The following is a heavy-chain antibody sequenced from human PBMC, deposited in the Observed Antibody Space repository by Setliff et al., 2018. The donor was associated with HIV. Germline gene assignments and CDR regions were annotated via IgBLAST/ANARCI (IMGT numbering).Heavy chain of an antibody. J-gene: IGHJ5*02. Sequence: PSETLSLTCIVSGDSISSGGFYWSWIRQLPGKGLEWIGYIYHSGSTHYNPSLKSRVTISVDTSKNEFSLKLSSVTAADTAVYYCARLNGSGSPWGQGTLVTVSS. CDR1: GDSISSGGFY. D-gene: IGHD3-10*01. CDR3: ARLNGSGSP. CDR2: IYHSGST. V-gene: IGHV4-31*03.